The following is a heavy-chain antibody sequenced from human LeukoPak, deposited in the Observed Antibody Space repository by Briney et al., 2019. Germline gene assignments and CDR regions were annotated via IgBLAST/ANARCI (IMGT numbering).Heavy chain of an antibody. J-gene: IGHJ6*03. V-gene: IGHV3-23*01. D-gene: IGHD2-15*01. CDR2: ISDSADST. CDR1: GFTFNNYA. CDR3: AKNGYCSGGSCYYYYYMDV. Sequence: PGGSLRLSCATSGFTFNNYAMNWVRQAPGKGLEWVSAISDSADSTYYADSVKGRFTISRDNSENTLYLQMNSLRAEDTAVYYCAKNGYCSGGSCYYYYYMDVWGKGTTVTISS.